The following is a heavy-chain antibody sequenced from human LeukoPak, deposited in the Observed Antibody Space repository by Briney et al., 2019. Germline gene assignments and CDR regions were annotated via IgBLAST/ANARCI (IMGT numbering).Heavy chain of an antibody. CDR2: IYYSGST. Sequence: PSETLSLTCTVSGGSISSYYWSWIRQPPGKGLEWIGYIYYSGSTNYNPSLKSRVTISVDTSKNQFSLKLSSVTAADTAVYYCARDKGGSGWSDDAFDIWGQGTMVTVSS. V-gene: IGHV4-59*01. CDR1: GGSISSYY. J-gene: IGHJ3*02. D-gene: IGHD6-19*01. CDR3: ARDKGGSGWSDDAFDI.